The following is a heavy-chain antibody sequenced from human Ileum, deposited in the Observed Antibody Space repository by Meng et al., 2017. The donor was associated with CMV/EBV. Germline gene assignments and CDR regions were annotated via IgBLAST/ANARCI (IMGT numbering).Heavy chain of an antibody. CDR2: LIPIFGTA. CDR3: ASAHSSGLNWFDP. V-gene: IGHV1-69*05. J-gene: IGHJ5*02. D-gene: IGHD6-19*01. CDR1: GGTFIRYA. Sequence: KASGGTFIRYAIGWVRQAPGQGLEWMGGLIPIFGTANYAQKFQGRVTITTDESTSTAYMELSSLRSEDTAVYYCASAHSSGLNWFDPWGQGTLVTVSS.